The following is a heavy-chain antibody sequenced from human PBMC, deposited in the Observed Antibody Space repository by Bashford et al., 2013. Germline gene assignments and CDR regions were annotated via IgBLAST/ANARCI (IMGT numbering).Heavy chain of an antibody. CDR2: ISSSSTTI. CDR3: ARVSRRGSGNDPQIPNFDS. D-gene: IGHD3-16*01. V-gene: IGHV3-48*03. Sequence: VRQAPGKGLEWISSISSSSTTIQYADSVKGRFSISRENAKNSLSLQMNSLRDEDTAVYYCARVSRRGSGNDPQIPNFDSVGSGNPGHRLL. J-gene: IGHJ4*02.